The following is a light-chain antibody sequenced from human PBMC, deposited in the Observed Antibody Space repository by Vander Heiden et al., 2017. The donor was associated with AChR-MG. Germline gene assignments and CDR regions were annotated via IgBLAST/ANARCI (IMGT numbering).Light chain of an antibody. Sequence: EIVLTQSPGTLSLSPGERATLSCRASQSVSNNYLAWYQQKPGQAPRLLIYVASSRATGIPDRFSGSGSGTDFTLTIIRLEPEDFAVYYCHQECSSSWTFGQGTKVEIK. V-gene: IGKV3-20*01. CDR1: QSVSNNY. CDR2: VAS. CDR3: HQECSSSWT. J-gene: IGKJ1*01.